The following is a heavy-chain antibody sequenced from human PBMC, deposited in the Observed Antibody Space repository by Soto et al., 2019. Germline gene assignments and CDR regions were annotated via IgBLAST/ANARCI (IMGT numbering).Heavy chain of an antibody. V-gene: IGHV3-30*03. CDR2: TPFNENRK. J-gene: IGHJ6*02. CDR1: GFTLSSVG. D-gene: IGHD5-18*01. Sequence: GGSLRLSCAASGFTLSSVGMHWVRQAPGKGLEWVGVTPFNENRKYYGDSVRGRFTISRDNSKNTLYLQMNSLRAEDTAVYYCARERNTGYDYSYYYGMDVWGQGTTVTVSS. CDR3: ARERNTGYDYSYYYGMDV.